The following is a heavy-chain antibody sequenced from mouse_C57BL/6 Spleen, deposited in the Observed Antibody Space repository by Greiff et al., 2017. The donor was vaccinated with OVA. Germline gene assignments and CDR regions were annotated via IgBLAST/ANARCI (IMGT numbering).Heavy chain of an antibody. CDR2: IDPSDSET. CDR3: AEGDYDWYFDV. D-gene: IGHD2-4*01. J-gene: IGHJ1*03. Sequence: QVQLQQPGAELVRPGSSVKLYCKASGYTFTSYWMHWVKQRPIQGLEWIGNIDPSDSETHYNQKFKDKATLTVDKSSSTAYMQLSSLTSEDSAVYYCAEGDYDWYFDVWGTGTTVTVSS. CDR1: GYTFTSYW. V-gene: IGHV1-52*01.